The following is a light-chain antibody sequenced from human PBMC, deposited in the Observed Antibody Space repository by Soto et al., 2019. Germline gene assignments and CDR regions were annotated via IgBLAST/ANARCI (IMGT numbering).Light chain of an antibody. CDR3: HQRQSWPRT. J-gene: IGKJ1*01. V-gene: IGKV3-11*01. CDR1: QSVNTR. CDR2: LAS. Sequence: EILLTQSPATLPPFPGDRVTLSCTARQSVNTRLDRYQHKPGQANRLLIYLASNRAAGVPARFSGSGSGTDFTLTISNVEPEDFAVYYGHQRQSWPRTFGQGTKVDIK.